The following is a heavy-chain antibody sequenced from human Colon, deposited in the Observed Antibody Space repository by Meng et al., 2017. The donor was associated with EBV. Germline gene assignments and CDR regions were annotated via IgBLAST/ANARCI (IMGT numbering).Heavy chain of an antibody. J-gene: IGHJ4*02. CDR1: GGSIRPSDW. V-gene: IGHV4-4*03. CDR3: ARVRVIPAAVGFDY. D-gene: IGHD2-2*01. Sequence: VRIQGSGPCRVEPPGTLSLTCAVAGGSIRPSDWWSWVRQPPGKGLECIGEIYRGGGTNYNPSFKSRVTISVDTSNNHFSLKLSYVTAADTAVYYCARVRVIPAAVGFDYWGQGTLVTVSS. CDR2: IYRGGGT.